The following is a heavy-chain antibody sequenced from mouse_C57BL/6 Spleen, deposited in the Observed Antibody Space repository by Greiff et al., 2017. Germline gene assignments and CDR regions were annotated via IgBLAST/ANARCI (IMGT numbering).Heavy chain of an antibody. CDR2: NNYEGSST. Sequence: EVKLVESEGGLVQPGSSLKLSCTASGFTFSDYNMAWVRKVPEKGLEWVANNNYEGSSTYYLDSLKSRFNISRDNEKNILYLQMSSPQYEDTATYYCERDAGTGAWFAYWGQVTLRTVSA. CDR3: ERDAGTGAWFAY. CDR1: GFTFSDYN. J-gene: IGHJ3*01. V-gene: IGHV5-16*01. D-gene: IGHD4-1*01.